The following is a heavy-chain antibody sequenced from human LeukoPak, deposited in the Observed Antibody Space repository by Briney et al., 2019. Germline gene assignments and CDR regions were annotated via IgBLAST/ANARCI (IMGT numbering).Heavy chain of an antibody. CDR2: IIPILGIA. J-gene: IGHJ4*02. Sequence: SVKVSCKASRGTFSSYAISWVRQAPGQGLEWMGRIIPILGIANYAQKFQGRVTITADKSTSTAYMELSSLRSEDTAVYYCATYDYVWGSYRYTLWGQGTLVTVSS. CDR3: ATYDYVWGSYRYTL. D-gene: IGHD3-16*02. V-gene: IGHV1-69*04. CDR1: RGTFSSYA.